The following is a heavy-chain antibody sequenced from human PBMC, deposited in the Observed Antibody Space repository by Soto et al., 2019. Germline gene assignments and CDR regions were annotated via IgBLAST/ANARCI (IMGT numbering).Heavy chain of an antibody. CDR1: GCSISSGAYY. CDR2: IYYSGST. D-gene: IGHD1-26*01. J-gene: IGHJ5*02. V-gene: IGHV4-61*08. Sequence: SETLSLTCTVSGCSISSGAYYWSWIRQHPGKGLEWIGYIYYSGSTNYNPSLKSRVTISVDTSKNQFSLKLSSVTAVDTAVYYCARDEIVGASNWFDPWGQGTLVTVSS. CDR3: ARDEIVGASNWFDP.